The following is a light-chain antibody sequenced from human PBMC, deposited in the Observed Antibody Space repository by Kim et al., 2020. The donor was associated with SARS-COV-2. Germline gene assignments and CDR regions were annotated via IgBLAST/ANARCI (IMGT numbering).Light chain of an antibody. V-gene: IGKV3-20*01. CDR2: GAS. CDR3: QQYGSPPPYT. Sequence: EIVLTQSPGTLSLSPGERATLSCRASQSVSSSYLAWYQQKPGQAPRLLIYGASSRATGIPDRFSGSGSGTDFTLTISRLEPEDSAVYYCQQYGSPPPYTFGQGTKLEI. CDR1: QSVSSSY. J-gene: IGKJ2*01.